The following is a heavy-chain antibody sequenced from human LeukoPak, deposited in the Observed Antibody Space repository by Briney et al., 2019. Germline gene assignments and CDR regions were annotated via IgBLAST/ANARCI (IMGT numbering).Heavy chain of an antibody. CDR1: GYTFTGYY. D-gene: IGHD3-3*01. Sequence: ASVKVSCKASGYTFTGYYMHWVRQAPGQGLEWMGWINPNSGGTNYAQKFQGRVTMTRDTSISTAYMELSRLRSDDTAVYYCARGGRFLEWLLPFDFPDFDYWGQGTLVTVSS. CDR3: ARGGRFLEWLLPFDFPDFDY. V-gene: IGHV1-2*02. CDR2: INPNSGGT. J-gene: IGHJ4*02.